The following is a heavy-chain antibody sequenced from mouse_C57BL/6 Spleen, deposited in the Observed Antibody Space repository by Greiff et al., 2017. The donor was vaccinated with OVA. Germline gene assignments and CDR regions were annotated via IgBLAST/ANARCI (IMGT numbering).Heavy chain of an antibody. Sequence: VQLQESGAELVKPGASVKLSCKASGYTFTEYTIHWVKQRSGQGLEWIGWFYPGSGSIKYNEKFKDKATLTADKSSSTVYMELSRLTSEDSAVYFCARHEGGGLRRYYAMDYWGQGTSVTVSS. CDR2: FYPGSGSI. V-gene: IGHV1-62-2*01. CDR1: GYTFTEYT. J-gene: IGHJ4*01. CDR3: ARHEGGGLRRYYAMDY. D-gene: IGHD2-4*01.